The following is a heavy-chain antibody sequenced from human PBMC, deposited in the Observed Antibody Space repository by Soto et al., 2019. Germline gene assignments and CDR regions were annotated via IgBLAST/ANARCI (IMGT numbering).Heavy chain of an antibody. CDR1: GGTFSTYT. V-gene: IGHV1-69*08. Sequence: QVQLVQSGAEVKKPGSSVKVSCKASGGTFSTYTITWVRQAPGQGLEWMGRIIPIIGIINYAQKFQVRVTIPADKFTGTAYMELTRLRSDDTAVYYCAGDPDSHYNDSHASSYPWGQGTLVTVSS. CDR2: IIPIIGII. J-gene: IGHJ5*02. D-gene: IGHD3-22*01. CDR3: AGDPDSHYNDSHASSYP.